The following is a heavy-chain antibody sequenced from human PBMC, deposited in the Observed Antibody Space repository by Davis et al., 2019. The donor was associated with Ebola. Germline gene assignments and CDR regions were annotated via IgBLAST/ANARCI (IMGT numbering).Heavy chain of an antibody. Sequence: PGGSLRLSCAASGYIFSDFSINWVRQAPGKGLEWVGKIKYDGSDKYYVDSVKGRFSISRDNAKNLLYLQMNSLTVEDTAMYYCAKDSGWQMSPWGQGTLVIVSS. CDR2: IKYDGSDK. J-gene: IGHJ5*02. CDR1: GYIFSDFS. CDR3: AKDSGWQMSP. D-gene: IGHD6-19*01. V-gene: IGHV3-7*01.